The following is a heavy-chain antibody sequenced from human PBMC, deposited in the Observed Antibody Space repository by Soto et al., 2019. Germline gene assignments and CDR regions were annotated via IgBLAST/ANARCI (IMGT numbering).Heavy chain of an antibody. V-gene: IGHV3-53*01. J-gene: IGHJ6*02. CDR1: GFAVSSGY. CDR2: IYSGGTT. Sequence: PGGSLRLSCAASGFAVSSGYMTWVRQAPGKGLECVSIIYSGGTTYHADSVQGRFTISRDNSKNTLYLHMNNLRAEDTAVYYCARGVAISGVVTRGPLDVWGLGTTVTVSS. CDR3: ARGVAISGVVTRGPLDV. D-gene: IGHD3-3*01.